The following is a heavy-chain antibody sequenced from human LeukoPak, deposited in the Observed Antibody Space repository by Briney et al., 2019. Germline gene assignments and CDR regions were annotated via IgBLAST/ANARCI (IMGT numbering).Heavy chain of an antibody. CDR3: ANFIAAAGNDY. CDR1: GFTFSSYG. D-gene: IGHD6-13*01. Sequence: GGSLRLSCAASGFTFSSYGMHWVRQAPGKGLEWVAVISYDGSNKYYADSVKGRFIISRDNSKNTLYLQMNSLRAEDTAVYYCANFIAAAGNDYWGQGTLVTVPS. V-gene: IGHV3-30*18. J-gene: IGHJ4*02. CDR2: ISYDGSNK.